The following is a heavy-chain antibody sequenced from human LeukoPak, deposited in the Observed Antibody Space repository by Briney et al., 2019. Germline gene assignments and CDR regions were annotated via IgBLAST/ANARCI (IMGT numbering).Heavy chain of an antibody. CDR3: ARETLNYYGSGSYYTYDY. D-gene: IGHD3-10*01. V-gene: IGHV4-59*01. Sequence: SETLSLTCTVSGGSISSYYWSWIRQPPGKGLEWIGYIYYSGSTNYNPSLKSRVTISVDTSKNQFSLKLSSVTAADTVVYYCARETLNYYGSGSYYTYDYWGQGTLVTASS. CDR2: IYYSGST. J-gene: IGHJ4*02. CDR1: GGSISSYY.